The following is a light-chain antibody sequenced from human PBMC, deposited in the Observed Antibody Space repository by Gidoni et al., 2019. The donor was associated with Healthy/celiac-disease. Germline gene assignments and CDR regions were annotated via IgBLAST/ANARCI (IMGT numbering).Light chain of an antibody. V-gene: IGKV1-5*03. Sequence: DIQMTQSPSTLSASVGDRVTITCRASQIISSWLAWYQQNPGNAPKLLIYKASSLESGVPSRFSGSGSGTEITLTISSLQPDDFATYYCQQYNSYSRTFGQGTKVEIK. CDR2: KAS. CDR3: QQYNSYSRT. J-gene: IGKJ1*01. CDR1: QIISSW.